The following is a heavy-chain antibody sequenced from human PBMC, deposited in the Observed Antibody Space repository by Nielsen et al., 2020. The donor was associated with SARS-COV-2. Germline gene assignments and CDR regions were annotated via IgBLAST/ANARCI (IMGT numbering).Heavy chain of an antibody. CDR3: ARDGNRGSSWWPSFDP. V-gene: IGHV3-13*01. J-gene: IGHJ5*02. D-gene: IGHD6-13*01. CDR2: IGTAGDT. CDR1: GFTFSSYD. Sequence: GESLKISCAASGFTFSSYDMHWVRQATGKGLEWVSAIGTAGDTYYPGSVKGRFTISRDNAKNSLYLQMNSLRAEDTAVYYCARDGNRGSSWWPSFDPWGQGTLVTVSS.